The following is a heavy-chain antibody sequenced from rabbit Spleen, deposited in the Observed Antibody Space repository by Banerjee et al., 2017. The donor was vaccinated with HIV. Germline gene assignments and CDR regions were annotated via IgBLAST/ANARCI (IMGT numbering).Heavy chain of an antibody. D-gene: IGHD1-1*01. V-gene: IGHV1S7*01. Sequence: QLVESGGGLVQPEGSLTLTCKASGFTFSNYWMSWVRQAPGKGLEWIGCITSSGSTYYASWAKGRFTISSHNAQNTLYLQLNSLTAADTATYFCVRDKASISGDYGPFYFNLWGPGTLVTVS. CDR3: VRDKASISGDYGPFYFNL. CDR1: GFTFSNYW. CDR2: ITSSGST. J-gene: IGHJ4*01.